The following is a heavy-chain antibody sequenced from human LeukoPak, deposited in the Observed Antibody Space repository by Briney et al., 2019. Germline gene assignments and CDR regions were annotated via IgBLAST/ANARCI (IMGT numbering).Heavy chain of an antibody. V-gene: IGHV3-21*01. CDR1: GFTFSSYS. CDR2: ISSSSSYI. Sequence: GGSLRLSCAASGFTFSSYSMNWVRQAPGKGLEWVSSISSSSSYIYYADSVKGRFTISRDNAKNSLYLQMNSLRAEDTAVYYSARELLWFGELSGWFDPWGQGTLVTVSS. J-gene: IGHJ5*02. CDR3: ARELLWFGELSGWFDP. D-gene: IGHD3-10*01.